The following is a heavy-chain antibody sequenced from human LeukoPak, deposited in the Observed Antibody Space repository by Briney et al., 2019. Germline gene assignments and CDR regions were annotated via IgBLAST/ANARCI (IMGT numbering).Heavy chain of an antibody. CDR3: AKDRRGWYGEYFQH. Sequence: SGGSLRLSCAASGFTFSSYGMHWVRQAPGKGLEWVAVISYDGSNKYYADSVKGRFTISRDNSKNTLYLQMNSLRAEDTAVYYCAKDRRGWYGEYFQHWGQGTLVTVSS. J-gene: IGHJ1*01. D-gene: IGHD6-19*01. CDR1: GFTFSSYG. CDR2: ISYDGSNK. V-gene: IGHV3-30*18.